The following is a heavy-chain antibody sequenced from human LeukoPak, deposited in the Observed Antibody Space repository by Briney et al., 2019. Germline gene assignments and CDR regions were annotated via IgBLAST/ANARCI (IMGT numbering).Heavy chain of an antibody. CDR2: ITKSSNTI. Sequence: GGSLRLSCAASGFTFSSYEMSWVRQAPGKGLEWVSYITKSSNTIYYADSVKGRFTISRDNAQNSLYQQMNSLRAEDTAVYYCARGLWSGEGFGMDVWGQGTTVTVSS. D-gene: IGHD3-10*01. CDR3: ARGLWSGEGFGMDV. J-gene: IGHJ6*02. V-gene: IGHV3-48*03. CDR1: GFTFSSYE.